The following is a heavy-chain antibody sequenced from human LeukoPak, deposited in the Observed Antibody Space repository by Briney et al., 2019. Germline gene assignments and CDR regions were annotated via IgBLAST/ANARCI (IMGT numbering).Heavy chain of an antibody. D-gene: IGHD5-18*01. CDR1: GGSISSYY. Sequence: PSETLSLTCTVSGGSISSYYWSWIRQPPGKGLEWTGYIYYSGSTNYNPSLKSRVTISVDTSKNQFSLKLSSVTAADTAVYYCARKGYSYAYYYMDVWGKGTTVTVSS. V-gene: IGHV4-59*01. J-gene: IGHJ6*03. CDR2: IYYSGST. CDR3: ARKGYSYAYYYMDV.